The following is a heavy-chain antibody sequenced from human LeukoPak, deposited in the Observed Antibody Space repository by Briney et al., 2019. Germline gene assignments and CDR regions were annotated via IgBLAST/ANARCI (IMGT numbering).Heavy chain of an antibody. D-gene: IGHD3-3*01. J-gene: IGHJ5*02. V-gene: IGHV3-74*01. CDR3: AKEEAYYDFWNGYHRNWFDP. CDR2: INSDGSST. CDR1: GFTFSNYW. Sequence: SGGSLRLSCAASGFTFSNYWMHWVRQAPGKGLVWVSHINSDGSSTSYADSVKGRFTISRDNSKNTLYLQMNSLRAEDTAVYYCAKEEAYYDFWNGYHRNWFDPWGQGTLVTVSS.